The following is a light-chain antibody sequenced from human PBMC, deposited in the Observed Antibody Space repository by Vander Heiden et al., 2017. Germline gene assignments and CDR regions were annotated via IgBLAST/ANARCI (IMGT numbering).Light chain of an antibody. V-gene: IGKV1-39*01. CDR2: AAS. CDR3: QQCVSSPYT. Sequence: NQMTQSPSSLSASGGNRVTISCRASQSISSYLNWYQQKEGKAPKLLIYAASNLRSGVQSRFSGSGSGTDFTLTINRLQPEDCATYFGQQCVSSPYTVGQGTKLEIK. J-gene: IGKJ2*01. CDR1: QSISSY.